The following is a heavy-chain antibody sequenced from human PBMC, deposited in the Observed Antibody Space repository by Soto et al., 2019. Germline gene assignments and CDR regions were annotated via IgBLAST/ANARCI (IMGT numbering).Heavy chain of an antibody. J-gene: IGHJ4*02. Sequence: QITLKESGTPLVRPAQTLTLTCAFSGFSLTTTRMGVAWIRQPPGKALEWLALIYWDDDKRYSPSLKNRLTVSKETSTNRVVLTITNISPDDTGTYFCAHAGDFDLLSFDRWGPGTLVTGSS. CDR3: AHAGDFDLLSFDR. V-gene: IGHV2-5*02. CDR2: IYWDDDK. CDR1: GFSLTTTRMG. D-gene: IGHD2-15*01.